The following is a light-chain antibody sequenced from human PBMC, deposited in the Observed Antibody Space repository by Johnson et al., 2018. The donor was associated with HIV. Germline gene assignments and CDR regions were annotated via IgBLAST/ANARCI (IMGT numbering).Light chain of an antibody. CDR3: GKWDSSLSANYI. CDR1: SSNIGNNY. V-gene: IGLV1-51*01. CDR2: DNN. Sequence: QSVLTQPPSVSAAPGQKVTISCSGSSSNIGNNYVSWYQQLPGTAPKLLIYDNNKRPSGTPDRFSGSKSGTSATLGITGLQTGDEADYYCGKWDSSLSANYIVGTGTKVTSL. J-gene: IGLJ1*01.